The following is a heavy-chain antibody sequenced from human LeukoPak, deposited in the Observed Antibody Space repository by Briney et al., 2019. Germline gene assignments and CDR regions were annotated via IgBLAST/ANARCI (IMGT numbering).Heavy chain of an antibody. CDR2: IYSGGST. CDR1: GFTFSSYA. J-gene: IGHJ4*02. D-gene: IGHD3-3*02. CDR3: ARAFSDQHYYFDY. Sequence: GGSLRLSCAASGFTFSSYAMSWVRQAPGKGLEWVSVIYSGGSTYYADSVKGRFTISRDNSKNTLYLQMNSLRAEDTAVYYCARAFSDQHYYFDYWGQGTLVTVSS. V-gene: IGHV3-66*01.